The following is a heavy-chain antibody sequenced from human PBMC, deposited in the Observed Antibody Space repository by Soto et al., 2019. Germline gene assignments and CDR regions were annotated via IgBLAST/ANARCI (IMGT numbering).Heavy chain of an antibody. CDR2: IIPIFGTA. D-gene: IGHD2-15*01. CDR3: AGEEGVIVVVVAADREHNWFDP. V-gene: IGHV1-69*01. J-gene: IGHJ5*02. CDR1: GGTFSSYA. Sequence: QVQLVQSGAEVQKPGSSVKVSCKASGGTFSSYAISWVRQAPGQGLEWMGGIIPIFGTANYAQKFQGRVRINADGSTSTAYMELSGLRSEDTAVYYCAGEEGVIVVVVAADREHNWFDPWGQGTLVTVSS.